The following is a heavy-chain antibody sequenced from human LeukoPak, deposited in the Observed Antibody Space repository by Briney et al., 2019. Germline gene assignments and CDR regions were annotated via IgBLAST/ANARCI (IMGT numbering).Heavy chain of an antibody. Sequence: PSETLSLTCTVSGGSISSYYWSRIRQPAGKGLEWIGRIYTSGSTNYNPSLKSRVTMSVDTSKNQFSLKLSSVTAADTAVYYCARDREVGYYDSSGYSLWGQGTMVTVSS. V-gene: IGHV4-4*07. J-gene: IGHJ3*01. D-gene: IGHD3-22*01. CDR3: ARDREVGYYDSSGYSL. CDR2: IYTSGST. CDR1: GGSISSYY.